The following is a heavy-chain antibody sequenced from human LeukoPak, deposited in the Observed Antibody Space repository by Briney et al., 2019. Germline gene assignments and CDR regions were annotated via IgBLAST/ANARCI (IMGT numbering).Heavy chain of an antibody. CDR2: INHSGST. J-gene: IGHJ5*02. Sequence: SETLSLTYAVYCGSFSGYYWSWIRQPPGKGLEWIGEINHSGSTNYNPSLKSRVTISVDTSKNQFSLKLSSVTAADTAVYYCARASGYSYGYVGVRTGRYWFDPWGQGTLVTVSS. CDR3: ARASGYSYGYVGVRTGRYWFDP. CDR1: CGSFSGYY. V-gene: IGHV4-34*01. D-gene: IGHD5-18*01.